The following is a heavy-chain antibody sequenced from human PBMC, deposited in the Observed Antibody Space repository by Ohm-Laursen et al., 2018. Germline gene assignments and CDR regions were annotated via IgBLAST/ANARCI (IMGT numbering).Heavy chain of an antibody. CDR1: GGSIGSGGYY. CDR2: INHSGST. Sequence: SETLSLTCTVSGGSIGSGGYYWSWIRQPPGKGLEWIGEINHSGSTNYNPSLKSRVTISVDTSKNQFSLKLSSVTAADTAVYYCARVKQWLIYAFDIWGQGTMVTVSS. J-gene: IGHJ3*02. D-gene: IGHD6-19*01. V-gene: IGHV4-39*07. CDR3: ARVKQWLIYAFDI.